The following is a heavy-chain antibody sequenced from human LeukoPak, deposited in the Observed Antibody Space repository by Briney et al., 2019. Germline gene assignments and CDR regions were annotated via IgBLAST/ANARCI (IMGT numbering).Heavy chain of an antibody. V-gene: IGHV3-53*01. J-gene: IGHJ3*02. CDR1: GFTVISNY. CDR2: IYSGGST. CDR3: ATSYGGYDAFDM. Sequence: GGSLRLSCAASGFTVISNYLSWVRQAPGKGLEWVSIIYSGGSTYYADSVKGRFTISRDISKNTLSLQMNTLRAEDTAVYYCATSYGGYDAFDMWDQGTMVTVSS. D-gene: IGHD4-17*01.